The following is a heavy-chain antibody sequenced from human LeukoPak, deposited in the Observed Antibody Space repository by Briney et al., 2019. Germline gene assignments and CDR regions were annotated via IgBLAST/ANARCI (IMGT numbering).Heavy chain of an antibody. CDR3: ARGPHYYYDSSGYCDY. V-gene: IGHV3-23*01. CDR2: ISGSGGST. J-gene: IGHJ4*02. CDR1: GFTFSSYA. Sequence: GGSLRLSCAASGFTFSSYAMSWVRQAPGKGLEWVSAISGSGGSTYYADSVKGRFTISRDNSKNTLYLQMNSLRAEDTAVYYCARGPHYYYDSSGYCDYWGQGTLVTVSS. D-gene: IGHD3-22*01.